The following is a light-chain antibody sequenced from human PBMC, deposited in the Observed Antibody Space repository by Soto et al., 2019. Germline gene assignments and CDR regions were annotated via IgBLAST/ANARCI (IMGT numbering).Light chain of an antibody. Sequence: EIVMTQSPLSLPVTPGEPASISCRSSQSLLHIDGYNYLAWYLQKPGHSPQLLIDLASSRAYGVPDNFSGSGSVKDFTMNISRMEAEGVGVSSCMQALQTLSFGGGTQV. V-gene: IGKV2-28*01. J-gene: IGKJ4*01. CDR3: MQALQTLS. CDR1: QSLLHIDGYNY. CDR2: LAS.